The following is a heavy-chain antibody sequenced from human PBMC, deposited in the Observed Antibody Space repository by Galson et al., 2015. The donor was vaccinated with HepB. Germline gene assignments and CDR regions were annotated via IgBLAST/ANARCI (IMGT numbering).Heavy chain of an antibody. CDR3: AKDRNSNLWSGCAHVQH. Sequence: SLRLSCRASSFIFVDSAMHWVRQTPGKGLEGVSGISWYSGTMVYGASVKGRFTLSRDNDKTSLYLQMNSLRTDDTALYYCAKDRNSNLWSGCAHVQHWGQGNLVTVSS. CDR2: ISWYSGTM. V-gene: IGHV3-9*01. D-gene: IGHD3-3*01. J-gene: IGHJ1*01. CDR1: SFIFVDSA.